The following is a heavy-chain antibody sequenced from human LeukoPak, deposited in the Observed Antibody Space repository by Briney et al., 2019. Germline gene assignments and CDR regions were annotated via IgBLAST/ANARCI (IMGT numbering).Heavy chain of an antibody. J-gene: IGHJ3*01. CDR2: IAQSGSDK. Sequence: GGSLRLSCVASEFSFSRHSMSWVRQAPGKGLQWVANIAQSGSDKYYVDSVKGRFTISRDNAKDSVFLQMNSLGVDDTAIYYCARIRESAAYYRPFDLWGQGTMVTVSS. D-gene: IGHD3-16*01. CDR3: ARIRESAAYYRPFDL. CDR1: EFSFSRHS. V-gene: IGHV3-7*01.